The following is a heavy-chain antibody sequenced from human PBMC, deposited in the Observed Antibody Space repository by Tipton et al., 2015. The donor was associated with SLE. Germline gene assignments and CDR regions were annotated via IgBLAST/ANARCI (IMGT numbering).Heavy chain of an antibody. CDR1: GDSISSISGY. CDR2: IYYSGST. V-gene: IGHV4-61*05. D-gene: IGHD3-10*01. Sequence: TLSLTCTVSGDSISSISGYCVWLRQPPGKGLEWIGYIYYSGSTNYNLSLKSRVTISVDTSKNQFSLKLSSVTAADTAVYYCARGSGSYYPYYFDYWGQGTLVTVSS. J-gene: IGHJ4*02. CDR3: ARGSGSYYPYYFDY.